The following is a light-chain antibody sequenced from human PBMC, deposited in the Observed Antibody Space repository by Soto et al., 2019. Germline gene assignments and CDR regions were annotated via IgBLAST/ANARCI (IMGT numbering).Light chain of an antibody. Sequence: QSALTQPASVSGSPGQSITIFCTGTSSDIGAYNYVSWYQQHPGKAPKLMIYEVTNRPSGISDRFSASRSGNTASLSISGLQAEDEADYFCSSYSSAVAFVFGTGTKLTVL. CDR2: EVT. CDR3: SSYSSAVAFV. CDR1: SSDIGAYNY. V-gene: IGLV2-14*01. J-gene: IGLJ1*01.